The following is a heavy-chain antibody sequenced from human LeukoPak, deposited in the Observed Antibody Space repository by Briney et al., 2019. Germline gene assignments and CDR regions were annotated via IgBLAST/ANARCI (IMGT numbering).Heavy chain of an antibody. D-gene: IGHD5-24*01. CDR2: IYSGGDT. Sequence: EGSLRLSCAASGLSVSGNNMNWVRQAPGKGLEWVSVIYSGGDTYYAESVKGRFTISRDNSKNTLYLQMNSLRAEDTAVYYCARGVRWTDHWGQGTLVTVSS. J-gene: IGHJ4*02. V-gene: IGHV3-66*01. CDR1: GLSVSGNN. CDR3: ARGVRWTDH.